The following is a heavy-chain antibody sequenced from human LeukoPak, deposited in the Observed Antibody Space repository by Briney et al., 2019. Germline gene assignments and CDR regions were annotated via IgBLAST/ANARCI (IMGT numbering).Heavy chain of an antibody. Sequence: SETLSLTCTVSGGSISCYYWSWIRQPPGKGLEWIGYIYYSGSTNYNPSLKSRVTISVDTSKNQFSLKLSSVTAADTAVYYCARSGEMAYAFDIWGQGTMVTVSS. CDR2: IYYSGST. V-gene: IGHV4-59*08. CDR1: GGSISCYY. D-gene: IGHD5-24*01. J-gene: IGHJ3*02. CDR3: ARSGEMAYAFDI.